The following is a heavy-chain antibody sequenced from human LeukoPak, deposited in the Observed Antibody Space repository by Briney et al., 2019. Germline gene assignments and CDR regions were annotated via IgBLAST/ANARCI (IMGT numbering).Heavy chain of an antibody. D-gene: IGHD6-19*01. CDR1: GDSVSSNTAA. Sequence: SQTLSLTCAISGDSVSSNTAALNWIRQSPSRGLEWLGRTYYRSKWYNDYAVSVKSRITINPDTSKNQFSLQLNSVTPEDTAVYYCARDVESGWYSLRNDAFDIWGQGTMVTVSS. CDR3: ARDVESGWYSLRNDAFDI. J-gene: IGHJ3*02. V-gene: IGHV6-1*01. CDR2: TYYRSKWYN.